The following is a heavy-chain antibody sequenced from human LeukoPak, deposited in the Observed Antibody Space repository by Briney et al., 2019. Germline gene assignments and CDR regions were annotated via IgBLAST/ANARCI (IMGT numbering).Heavy chain of an antibody. J-gene: IGHJ4*02. CDR3: ARNTAIVVVPAPDY. CDR2: INPNSGGT. Sequence: ASVKVSCKASGYTFTGYYMHWVRQAPGQGLEWMGWINPNSGGTNYAQKFQGRVTMTRDTSISTAYMELSRLRSDDTAVYYCARNTAIVVVPAPDYWGQGTLVTVSS. D-gene: IGHD2-2*01. V-gene: IGHV1-2*02. CDR1: GYTFTGYY.